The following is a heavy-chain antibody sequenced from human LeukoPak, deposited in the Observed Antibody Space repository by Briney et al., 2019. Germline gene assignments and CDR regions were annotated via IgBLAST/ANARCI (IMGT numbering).Heavy chain of an antibody. CDR1: GGSISSYY. CDR2: IYYSGST. J-gene: IGHJ2*01. D-gene: IGHD4-17*01. CDR3: ARLATTVITNRYFDL. Sequence: SETLSLTCTVSGGSISSYYWSWIRQPPGKGLEWIGYIYYSGSTNYNPSLKSRVTISVDTSKNQFSLKLSSVTAADTAVYYCARLATTVITNRYFDLWGRGTLVTVSS. V-gene: IGHV4-59*08.